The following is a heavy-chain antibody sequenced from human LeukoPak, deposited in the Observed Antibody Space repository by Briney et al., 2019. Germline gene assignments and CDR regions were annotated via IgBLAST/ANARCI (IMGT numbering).Heavy chain of an antibody. D-gene: IGHD5-12*01. CDR3: ARQAPYYINVSGDDAFDI. CDR2: IYPGDSDT. Sequence: GESLKISCKCSGYSFTSYWIAWVRQMPGKGLEWMGIIYPGDSDTRYSPSFQGQVTISADKSISTAYLQWSSLKSSDTAMYYCARQAPYYINVSGDDAFDIWGQGTMVTVSS. J-gene: IGHJ3*02. CDR1: GYSFTSYW. V-gene: IGHV5-51*01.